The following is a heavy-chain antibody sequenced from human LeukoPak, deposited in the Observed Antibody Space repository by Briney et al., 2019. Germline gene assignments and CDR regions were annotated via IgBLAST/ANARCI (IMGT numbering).Heavy chain of an antibody. CDR2: IKYDGSST. V-gene: IGHV3-74*01. D-gene: IGHD1-7*01. CDR3: AKNTEGTNSALGY. J-gene: IGHJ4*02. CDR1: GFTFSSYW. Sequence: SGGSLRLSCAASGFTFSSYWMHWVRQAPGKGLVWVSRIKYDGSSTNYADSVKGRFTISRDNAKNSLFLQMNSLRDEDTAVYYCAKNTEGTNSALGYWGQGTLVTVSS.